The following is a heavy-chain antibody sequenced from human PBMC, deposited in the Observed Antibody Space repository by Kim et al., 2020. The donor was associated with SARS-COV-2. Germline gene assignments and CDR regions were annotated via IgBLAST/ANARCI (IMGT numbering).Heavy chain of an antibody. Sequence: GGSLRLSCAASGFTFSSYGMNWVRQAPGKGLEWVSGITYDGTNTYYADSLKGRFTISRDKAKKTLYLQMNSLRAEDTAVYYCAKGDGRLEWDRQWVYYFDYWGQGTLVTVSS. CDR1: GFTFSSYG. D-gene: IGHD1-26*01. V-gene: IGHV3-30*18. CDR3: AKGDGRLEWDRQWVYYFDY. J-gene: IGHJ4*01. CDR2: ITYDGTNT.